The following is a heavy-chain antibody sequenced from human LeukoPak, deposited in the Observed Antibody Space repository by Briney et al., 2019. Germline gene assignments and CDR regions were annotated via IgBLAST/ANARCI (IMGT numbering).Heavy chain of an antibody. CDR2: IWYDGSNK. CDR3: ARAQADYIGNYFDY. D-gene: IGHD4-4*01. J-gene: IGHJ4*02. V-gene: IGHV3-33*01. CDR1: GFTSSSYG. Sequence: GGSLSLSCAVSGFTSSSYGMHWVRQAPGKGLEWVGVIWYDGSNKYYADSVKGRFTISRDTSKNTLFLQMNSLTAEDTAVYSCARAQADYIGNYFDYWGQGTLVSVSS.